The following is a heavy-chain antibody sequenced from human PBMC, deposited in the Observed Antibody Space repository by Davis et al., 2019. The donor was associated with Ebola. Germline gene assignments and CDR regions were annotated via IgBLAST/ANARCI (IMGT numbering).Heavy chain of an antibody. CDR3: AKEVVLMSGAMKGFAS. V-gene: IGHV3-30*18. CDR1: GFNFRSYD. CDR2: TSSDGGDT. J-gene: IGHJ4*02. D-gene: IGHD2-2*01. Sequence: GGSLRLSCAASGFNFRSYDMHWVRQAPGKGLEWVAVTSSDGGDTYYADSVRGRFTVSRDFSMNTLFLQMNGLRVEDTAMYYCAKEVVLMSGAMKGFASWGQGTLVTVSS.